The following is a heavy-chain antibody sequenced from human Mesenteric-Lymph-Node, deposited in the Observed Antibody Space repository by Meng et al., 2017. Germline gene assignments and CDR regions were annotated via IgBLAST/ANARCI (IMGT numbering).Heavy chain of an antibody. CDR1: GFTFSRYA. CDR2: VSDDGVDK. D-gene: IGHD6-19*01. V-gene: IGHV3-30*18. CDR3: AKGASYSSGPYYFDY. Sequence: QGQLMESGGGVVQPGRSLRLSCAASGFTFSRYAMHWVRQAPGKGLEWVAVVSDDGVDKLYTDSVKGRFTISRDNSKNTLYLQMNSLRIEDTAVFHCAKGASYSSGPYYFDYCGQGTLVTVSS. J-gene: IGHJ4*02.